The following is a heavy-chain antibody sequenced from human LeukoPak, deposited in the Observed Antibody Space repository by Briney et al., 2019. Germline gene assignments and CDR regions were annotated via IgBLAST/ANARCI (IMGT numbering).Heavy chain of an antibody. CDR3: SRDGAAGDDSAFDI. CDR1: GFTFSDYI. CDR2: IRRGTNGYTT. V-gene: IGHV3-72*01. D-gene: IGHD3-22*01. J-gene: IGHJ3*02. Sequence: GGSLRLSCTGSGFTFSDYILDWVRQAPGKGLEWLGRIRRGTNGYTTEYAASVKGRFTISRDDSKNSLYLHMNSLKIEDTAMYHCSRDGAAGDDSAFDIWGQGTMVTVSS.